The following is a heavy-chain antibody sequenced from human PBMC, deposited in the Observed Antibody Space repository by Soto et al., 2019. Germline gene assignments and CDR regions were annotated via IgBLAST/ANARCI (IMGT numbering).Heavy chain of an antibody. CDR3: ATDKGDGYNFFY. V-gene: IGHV3-33*01. CDR2: IWYDGSNK. CDR1: GFTFSNYG. D-gene: IGHD5-12*01. J-gene: IGHJ4*02. Sequence: QVQLVESGGGVVQPGRSLRLSCAASGFTFSNYGMHWVRQAPSKGLEWVAVIWYDGSNKYYADSVKGRFTISRDNSKNTLYLQMNSLGAEDTAVYYCATDKGDGYNFFYWGQGTLVTVSS.